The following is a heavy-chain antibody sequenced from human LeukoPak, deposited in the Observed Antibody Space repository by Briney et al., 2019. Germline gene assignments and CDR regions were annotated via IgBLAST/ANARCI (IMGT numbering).Heavy chain of an antibody. J-gene: IGHJ4*02. CDR3: SRENGAFSPFGY. Sequence: GESLKISCKGSGYSFTNYWIGWVRQAPGKGLEWVSAISGSGGSTYYADSVKGRFTISRDNSKNTLYLQSNSLRAEDTAVYYCSRENGAFSPFGYWGQGTLVTVPS. D-gene: IGHD2-8*01. CDR1: GYSFTNYW. CDR2: ISGSGGST. V-gene: IGHV3-23*01.